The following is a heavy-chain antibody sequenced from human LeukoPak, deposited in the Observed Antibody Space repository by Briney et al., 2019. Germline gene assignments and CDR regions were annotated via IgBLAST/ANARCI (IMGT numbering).Heavy chain of an antibody. CDR1: GFTFSSAW. Sequence: GGSLRLSCAASGFTFSSAWMSRVRQAPGKGLEWVARIKSKTDGGTTDYAAPVKGRFTISRDDSKNTLYLQMNSLKTEDTAVYYCTTDLDSSGYDFFFDYWGQGTLVTASS. CDR3: TTDLDSSGYDFFFDY. V-gene: IGHV3-15*01. CDR2: IKSKTDGGTT. D-gene: IGHD5-12*01. J-gene: IGHJ4*02.